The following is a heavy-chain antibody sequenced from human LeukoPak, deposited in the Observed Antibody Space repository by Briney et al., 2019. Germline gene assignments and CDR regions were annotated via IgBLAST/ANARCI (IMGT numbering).Heavy chain of an antibody. CDR2: IYHSGST. J-gene: IGHJ3*02. CDR3: ARDPHLPDAFDI. Sequence: SETLSLTCSVSRYSISSGYYWAWIRQPPGKGLEWIGEIYHSGSTNYNPSLKSRVTISVDKSKNQFSLKLSSVTAADTAVYYCARDPHLPDAFDIWGQGTMVTVSS. V-gene: IGHV4-38-2*02. CDR1: RYSISSGYY.